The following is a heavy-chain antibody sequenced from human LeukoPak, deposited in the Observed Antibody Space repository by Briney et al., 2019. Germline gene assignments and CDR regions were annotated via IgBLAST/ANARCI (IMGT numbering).Heavy chain of an antibody. Sequence: ASVKVSCKASGYTFTTYYINWVRQAPGHGLEWMGWISGYNGNTNYAQKLQGRVTMTTDTSTSTAYMELRSLKSDDTGVYYCASLKNYYDSSGYLVTDAFDIWGQGTMVTVST. D-gene: IGHD3-22*01. CDR2: ISGYNGNT. CDR3: ASLKNYYDSSGYLVTDAFDI. J-gene: IGHJ3*02. CDR1: GYTFTTYY. V-gene: IGHV1-18*01.